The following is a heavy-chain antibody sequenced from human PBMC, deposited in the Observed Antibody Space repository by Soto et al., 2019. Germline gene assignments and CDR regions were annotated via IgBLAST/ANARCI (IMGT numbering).Heavy chain of an antibody. J-gene: IGHJ6*02. D-gene: IGHD4-17*01. CDR2: ISPYSGNT. Sequence: ASVKLACKASGYIFVNYGIAWVRQAPGQGLEWMGWISPYSGNTHYASKVQGRLTMTTDTSTSTAYMDLGSLTSDDTAVYYCARVGTVSATYYYYGLDVWGQGTTVTVSS. V-gene: IGHV1-18*01. CDR1: GYIFVNYG. CDR3: ARVGTVSATYYYYGLDV.